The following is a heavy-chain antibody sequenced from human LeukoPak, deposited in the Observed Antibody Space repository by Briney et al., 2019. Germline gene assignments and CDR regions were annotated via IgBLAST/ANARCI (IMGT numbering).Heavy chain of an antibody. CDR2: INHSGST. CDR3: ARGVVPRSARYYCGSAQGMDV. Sequence: SETLSLTCAVYGGSFSGYYWSWIRQPPGKGLEWIGEINHSGSTNYNPSLKSRVTISVDTSKNQFSLKLSSVTAADTAVYYCARGVVPRSARYYCGSAQGMDVWGKGTTVTVSS. V-gene: IGHV4-34*01. CDR1: GGSFSGYY. D-gene: IGHD3-10*01. J-gene: IGHJ6*04.